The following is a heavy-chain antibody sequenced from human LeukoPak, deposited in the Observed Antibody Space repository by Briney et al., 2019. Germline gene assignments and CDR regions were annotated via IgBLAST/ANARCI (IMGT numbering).Heavy chain of an antibody. CDR1: GGSFSGYY. CDR3: ARSRRITMIVVKAYYGMDV. V-gene: IGHV4-34*01. D-gene: IGHD3-22*01. CDR2: MNHSGST. Sequence: PSETLSLTCAVYGGSFSGYYCSCIRQPPGKGLEWIGEMNHSGSTKYNPSLKSRVTISVETSKNQFSLKLSSVTAADTAVYYCARSRRITMIVVKAYYGMDVWGQGTTVTVSS. J-gene: IGHJ6*02.